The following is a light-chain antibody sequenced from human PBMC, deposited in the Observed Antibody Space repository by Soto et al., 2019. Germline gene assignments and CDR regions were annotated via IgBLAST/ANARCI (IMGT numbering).Light chain of an antibody. J-gene: IGLJ2*01. CDR2: EVT. V-gene: IGLV2-14*01. CDR3: TSYTIRSTLGV. Sequence: QSVLTQPASVSGSPGQSITISCTGTSSDVGGYNYVSWYQQHPGKAPKLIIYEVTNRPSGVSNRFSGSKSGNTASLTISGLQAEDEGDYFCTSYTIRSTLGVFGGGTKVTVL. CDR1: SSDVGGYNY.